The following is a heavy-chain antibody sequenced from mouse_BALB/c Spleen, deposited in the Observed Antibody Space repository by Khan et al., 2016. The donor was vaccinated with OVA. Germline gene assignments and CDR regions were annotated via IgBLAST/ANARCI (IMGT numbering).Heavy chain of an antibody. CDR1: GYTITSYW. J-gene: IGHJ2*01. Sequence: QVQLQQPGAELVKAGASVKMSCKASGYTITSYWMHWVKQRLGQGLEWFAETNPTNGRTYYNEKFKSKATLTVDKSSSTAYRLRSGPTFEDSAVYYCARIKKIVATYFDYWGQGTTLTVSS. CDR2: TNPTNGRT. V-gene: IGHV1S81*02. D-gene: IGHD1-1*01. CDR3: ARIKKIVATYFDY.